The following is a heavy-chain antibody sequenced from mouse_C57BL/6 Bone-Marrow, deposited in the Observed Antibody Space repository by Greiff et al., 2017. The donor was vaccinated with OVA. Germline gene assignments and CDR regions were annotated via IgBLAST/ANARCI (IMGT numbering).Heavy chain of an antibody. V-gene: IGHV5-15*01. CDR2: ISNLAYSI. D-gene: IGHD4-1*01. CDR1: GFTFSDYG. Sequence: EVKLVDSGGGLVQPGGSLKLSCAASGFTFSDYGMAWVRQAPRKGPEWVAFISNLAYSIYYADTVTGRFTISRENAKNTLYLEMSSLRSEDTAMYYCARLTGTNFDYWGQGTTLTVSS. CDR3: ARLTGTNFDY. J-gene: IGHJ2*01.